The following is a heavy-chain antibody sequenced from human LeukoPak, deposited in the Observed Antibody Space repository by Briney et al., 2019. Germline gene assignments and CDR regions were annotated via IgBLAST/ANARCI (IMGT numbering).Heavy chain of an antibody. CDR2: ISSSGSTI. V-gene: IGHV3-48*03. CDR1: GFTFSSYE. D-gene: IGHD1-26*01. CDR3: ARDLDSGGYYTYFDY. Sequence: PGGSLRLSCAASGFTFSSYEMNWVRQAPGKGLEWVSYISSSGSTIYYADSVKGRFTISRDNAKNSLYLQMNSLRAEDTAVYYCARDLDSGGYYTYFDYWGQGTLVTVSS. J-gene: IGHJ4*02.